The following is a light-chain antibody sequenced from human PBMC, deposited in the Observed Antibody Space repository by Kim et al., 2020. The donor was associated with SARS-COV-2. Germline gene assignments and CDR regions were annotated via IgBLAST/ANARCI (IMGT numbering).Light chain of an antibody. V-gene: IGLV3-1*01. CDR2: KDV. CDR3: QAWDSSTVV. Sequence: SYELTQPPSVSVSPGQTATITCSGDDLGNKFVCWYRQKPGQSPVLVMYKDVKRPSGIPERFSGSNSGNTATLTISGTQAMDEADYYCQAWDSSTVVFGGG. J-gene: IGLJ2*01. CDR1: DLGNKF.